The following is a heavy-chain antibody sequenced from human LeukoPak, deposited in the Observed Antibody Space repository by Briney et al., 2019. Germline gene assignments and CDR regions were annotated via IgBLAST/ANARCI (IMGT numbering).Heavy chain of an antibody. V-gene: IGHV3-21*01. CDR3: ARDGGTYDFWSGYLIGDY. Sequence: GSLRLSCAASGFTFSSYSMNWVRQAPGKGLEWVSSISSSSYIYYADSVKGRFTISRDNAKNSLYLQMNSLRAEDTAVYYCARDGGTYDFWSGYLIGDYWGQGTLVTVSS. D-gene: IGHD3-3*01. J-gene: IGHJ4*02. CDR2: ISSSSYI. CDR1: GFTFSSYS.